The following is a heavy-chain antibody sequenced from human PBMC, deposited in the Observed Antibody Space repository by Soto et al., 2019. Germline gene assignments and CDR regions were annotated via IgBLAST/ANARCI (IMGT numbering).Heavy chain of an antibody. CDR2: TYYRSKWYN. CDR3: ARNFKTNFDY. CDR1: GDSVSSNSAA. V-gene: IGHV6-1*01. Sequence: PSQTLSLTCAISGDSVSSNSAAWTWIRQSPSRGLEWLGRTYYRSKWYNDYAVSVKSRITVSPDTSKNQFSLQLNSVTPEDTAVYYCARNFKTNFDYWGQGTLVTVSS. J-gene: IGHJ4*02.